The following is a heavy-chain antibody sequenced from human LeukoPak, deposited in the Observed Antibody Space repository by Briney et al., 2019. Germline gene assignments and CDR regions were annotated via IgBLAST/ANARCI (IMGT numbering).Heavy chain of an antibody. CDR3: VRGGESTWS. J-gene: IGHJ5*02. V-gene: IGHV3-30*03. CDR2: ISYDETNT. Sequence: PGRSLRLSCAASGFTFSAYGMHWVRQAPGEGLDWVAVISYDETNTYYADSVKGRFTISRDKSKNTLYLQMNSLRAEDTAVYYCVRGGESTWSWGQGTLVTVSS. CDR1: GFTFSAYG. D-gene: IGHD2-15*01.